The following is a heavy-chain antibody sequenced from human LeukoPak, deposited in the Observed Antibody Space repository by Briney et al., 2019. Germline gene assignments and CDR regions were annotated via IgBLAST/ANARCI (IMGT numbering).Heavy chain of an antibody. V-gene: IGHV3-30*04. CDR3: ARDAGPVYDILTGYPDY. CDR2: ISYDGSNK. J-gene: IGHJ4*02. D-gene: IGHD3-9*01. CDR1: GFTFSSYA. Sequence: TGGSLRLSCAASGFTFSSYAMSWVRQAPGKGLEWVAVISYDGSNKYYADSVKGRFTISRDNSKNTLYLQMNSLRAEDTAVYYCARDAGPVYDILTGYPDYWGQGTLVTVSS.